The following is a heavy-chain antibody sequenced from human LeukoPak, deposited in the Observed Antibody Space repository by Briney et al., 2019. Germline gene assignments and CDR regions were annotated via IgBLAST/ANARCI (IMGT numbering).Heavy chain of an antibody. D-gene: IGHD5-18*01. Sequence: ASVKVSRKASGYTFTSYYMHWVRQAPGQGLEWMGIINPSGGSTSYAQKFQGRVTMTRDTSTSTVYMELSSLRSEDTAVYYCAREFAHVDTAMVFDYWGQGTLVTVSS. CDR1: GYTFTSYY. J-gene: IGHJ4*02. V-gene: IGHV1-46*01. CDR3: AREFAHVDTAMVFDY. CDR2: INPSGGST.